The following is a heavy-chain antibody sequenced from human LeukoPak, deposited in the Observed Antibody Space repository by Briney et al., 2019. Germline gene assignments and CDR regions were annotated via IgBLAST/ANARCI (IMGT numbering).Heavy chain of an antibody. CDR3: VRGSSGIAVRGVAWAWFDP. V-gene: IGHV3-21*04. J-gene: IGHJ5*02. CDR1: GFTFSSYS. D-gene: IGHD3-10*01. Sequence: PGGSLRLSCAASGFTFSSYSMNCVRQPPREALEWVSPISSSSSYIYYADSVKGRFTISRDNAKNPLYLHMNSLRAEDTAVYYCVRGSSGIAVRGVAWAWFDPWGQGTLVSVSS. CDR2: ISSSSSYI.